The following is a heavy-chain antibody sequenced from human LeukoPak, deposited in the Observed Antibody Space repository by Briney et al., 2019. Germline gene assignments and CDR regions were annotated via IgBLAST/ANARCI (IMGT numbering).Heavy chain of an antibody. D-gene: IGHD6-19*01. CDR2: IYYSGST. J-gene: IGHJ4*02. CDR3: ARMKQWLVPYCFDY. Sequence: PSETLSLTCTVSGGSISSYYWSWIRQPPGKGLEWIGYIYYSGSTNYNPSLKSRVTISVDTSKNQFSLKLSSVTAADTAVYYCARMKQWLVPYCFDYWGQGTLVTVSS. CDR1: GGSISSYY. V-gene: IGHV4-59*08.